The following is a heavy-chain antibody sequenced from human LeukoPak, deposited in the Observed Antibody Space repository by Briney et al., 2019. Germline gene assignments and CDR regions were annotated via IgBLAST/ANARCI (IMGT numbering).Heavy chain of an antibody. CDR1: GYSFTSYW. J-gene: IGHJ4*02. CDR2: IYPGDSDT. V-gene: IGHV5-51*01. Sequence: GESLKISCKGSGYSFTSYWIGWVRQMPGKGLEWMGIIYPGDSDTRYSPSFQGQAATSADKCISTPYLQYSRPQPAAPAHYCRARRQNDRSGSYYKWYYIDYWGQETLVTVSS. D-gene: IGHD3-10*01. CDR3: ARRQNDRSGSYYKWYYIDY.